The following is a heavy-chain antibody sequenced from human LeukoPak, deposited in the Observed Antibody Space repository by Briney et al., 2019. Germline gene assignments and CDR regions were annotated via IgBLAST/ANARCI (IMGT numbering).Heavy chain of an antibody. V-gene: IGHV4-59*01. CDR2: IYYSGST. Sequence: SEILSLTCTVSGGSISSYYWSWIRQPPGKGLEWIGYIYYSGSTNYNPSLKSRVTISVDTSKNQFSLKLSSVTAADTAVYYCARLYYDFWSGYGGDYYMDVWGKGTTVTVSS. D-gene: IGHD3-3*01. CDR1: GGSISSYY. J-gene: IGHJ6*03. CDR3: ARLYYDFWSGYGGDYYMDV.